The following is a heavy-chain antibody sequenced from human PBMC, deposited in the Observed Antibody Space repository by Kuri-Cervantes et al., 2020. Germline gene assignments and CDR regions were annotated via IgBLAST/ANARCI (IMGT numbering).Heavy chain of an antibody. CDR2: ISYDASIK. D-gene: IGHD5-18*01. Sequence: GGSLRLSCAASGFTFSSYAMHWVRQAPGKGLEWVAVISYDASIKYYADSVKGRFTISRDNSKNTLYLQMNSLRAEDTAVYYCAKVTDTAMADYYGMDVWGQGTTVTVSS. V-gene: IGHV3-30*01. CDR1: GFTFSSYA. CDR3: AKVTDTAMADYYGMDV. J-gene: IGHJ6*02.